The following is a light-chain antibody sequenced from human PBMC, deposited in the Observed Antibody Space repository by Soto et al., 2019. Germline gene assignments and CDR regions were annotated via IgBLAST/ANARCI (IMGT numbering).Light chain of an antibody. J-gene: IGKJ1*01. V-gene: IGKV3-15*01. Sequence: EIVMTQSPATLSVSPGERATLSCRASQSVSSNLAWYQQKPGQAPMLLIYGASTRATGIPARFSGSGSGTEFTLTISSLQSEDFAVDYCQQYNNWPWTVGEGTKVEIK. CDR3: QQYNNWPWT. CDR1: QSVSSN. CDR2: GAS.